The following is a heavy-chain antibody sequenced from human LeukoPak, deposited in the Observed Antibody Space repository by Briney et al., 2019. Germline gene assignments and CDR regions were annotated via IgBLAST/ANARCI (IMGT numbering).Heavy chain of an antibody. D-gene: IGHD3-3*01. CDR3: ARSLITIFGVVTFDY. Sequence: SETLSLTCTVSGGSISSGSYYWSWIRQPAGKGLEWIGRIYTSGSTNYNPSLKSRVTISVDTSKNQFSLKLSSVTAADTAVYYCARSLITIFGVVTFDYWGQGTLVTVSS. V-gene: IGHV4-61*02. CDR1: GGSISSGSYY. J-gene: IGHJ4*02. CDR2: IYTSGST.